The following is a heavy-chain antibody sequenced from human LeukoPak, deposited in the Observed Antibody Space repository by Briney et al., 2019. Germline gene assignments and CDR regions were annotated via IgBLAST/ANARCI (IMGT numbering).Heavy chain of an antibody. CDR1: GFTVSSNY. CDR2: IYSGGST. Sequence: GGSLRLSCAASGFTVSSNYISGVRQAPGKGLEWVSVIYSGGSTYYADSVKGRFTISRDNGKNSLSLQMKSLRAEDTAVYYCARMHGELDYWGQGTLVTVSS. CDR3: ARMHGELDY. J-gene: IGHJ4*02. V-gene: IGHV3-53*01. D-gene: IGHD1-26*01.